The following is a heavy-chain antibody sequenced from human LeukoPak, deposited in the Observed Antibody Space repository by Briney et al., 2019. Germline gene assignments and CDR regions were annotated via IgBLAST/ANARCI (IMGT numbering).Heavy chain of an antibody. Sequence: ASVKVSCKASGYTFTSYDINWVRQATGQGLEWMGWMSPNSGNTGYAQKFQGRVTMTRDTSTSTVYMELSSLRSEDTAVYYCARDGCGGDCYQGDYFDYWGQGTLVTVSS. CDR2: MSPNSGNT. CDR1: GYTFTSYD. V-gene: IGHV1-8*02. D-gene: IGHD2-21*01. J-gene: IGHJ4*02. CDR3: ARDGCGGDCYQGDYFDY.